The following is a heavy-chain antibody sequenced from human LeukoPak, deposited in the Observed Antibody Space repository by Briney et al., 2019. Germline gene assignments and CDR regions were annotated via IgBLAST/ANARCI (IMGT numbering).Heavy chain of an antibody. J-gene: IGHJ4*02. CDR3: ARVREGLNYYGYYYFDY. CDR2: IYYSGST. Sequence: PSETLSLTCTVSGGSISSYYWSWIRQPPGKGLEWIGYIYYSGSTNYNPSLKSRVTISVDTSKNQFSLKLSSVTAADTAVYYCARVREGLNYYGYYYFDYWGQGTLVTVSS. V-gene: IGHV4-59*01. D-gene: IGHD3-10*01. CDR1: GGSISSYY.